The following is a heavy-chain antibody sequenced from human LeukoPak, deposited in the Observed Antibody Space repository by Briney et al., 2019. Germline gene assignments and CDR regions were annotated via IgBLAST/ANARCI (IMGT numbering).Heavy chain of an antibody. CDR3: ARWTYNWNYNHYYYYMDV. D-gene: IGHD1-7*01. J-gene: IGHJ6*03. CDR2: INHSGST. CDR1: GGSFSGYY. Sequence: KPSETLSLTCAVYGGSFSGYYWSWIRQPLGKGLEWIGEINHSGSTNYNPSLKSRVTISVDTSKNQFSLKLSSVTAADTAVYYCARWTYNWNYNHYYYYMDVWGKGTTVTVSS. V-gene: IGHV4-34*01.